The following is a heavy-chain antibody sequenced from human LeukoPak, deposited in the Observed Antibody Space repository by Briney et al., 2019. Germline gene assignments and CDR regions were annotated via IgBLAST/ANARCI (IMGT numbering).Heavy chain of an antibody. CDR1: GGSISSDSYY. V-gene: IGHV4-61*01. Sequence: SETLSLTCTVSGGSISSDSYYWSWIRQPPGKGLEWIGYIYYSGSTNYNPSLKSRVTISVDTSKNQFSLKLSSVTAADTAVYYCARGAYYYGSGTSRGLDPWGQGTLVTVSS. CDR2: IYYSGST. CDR3: ARGAYYYGSGTSRGLDP. J-gene: IGHJ5*02. D-gene: IGHD3-10*01.